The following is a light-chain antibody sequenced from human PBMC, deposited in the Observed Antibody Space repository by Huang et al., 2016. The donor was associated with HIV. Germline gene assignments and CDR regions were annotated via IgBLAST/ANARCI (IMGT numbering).Light chain of an antibody. Sequence: IVLTQSPGTLSVSPGERATLYCRASQSVSSNLAWYQYKPGQAPRLLIFGASTRATDIPPRFSGSGSGTDFILTISSVQSEDFALYYCQQYDNWPPLTFGGGTRVEI. CDR1: QSVSSN. J-gene: IGKJ4*01. CDR3: QQYDNWPPLT. V-gene: IGKV3-15*01. CDR2: GAS.